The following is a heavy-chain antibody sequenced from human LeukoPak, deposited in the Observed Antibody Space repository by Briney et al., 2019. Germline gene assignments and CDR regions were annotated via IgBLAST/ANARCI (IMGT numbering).Heavy chain of an antibody. CDR2: IIPILGIA. V-gene: IGHV1-69*04. CDR1: GGTFSSYA. CDR3: ARGQYCSGGSCYYPGAFDI. D-gene: IGHD2-15*01. J-gene: IGHJ3*02. Sequence: GASVKVSCKASGGTFSSYAISWVRQAPGQGLEWMGRIIPILGIANYAQKFQGRVTITRDTSASTAYMELSSLRSEDTAVYYCARGQYCSGGSCYYPGAFDIWGQGTMVTVSS.